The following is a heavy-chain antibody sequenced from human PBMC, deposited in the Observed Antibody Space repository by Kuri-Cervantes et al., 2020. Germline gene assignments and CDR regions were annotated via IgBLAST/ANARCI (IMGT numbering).Heavy chain of an antibody. CDR3: ANSYSTDFDY. Sequence: GESLKISCAASGFTFSSYAMSWVRQAPGKGLEWVSAISGSGGSTYYADSVKGRFTISRDNSKNTLYLQMNSLRAGDTAVYYCANSYSTDFDYWGQGTLVTVSS. CDR1: GFTFSSYA. CDR2: ISGSGGST. V-gene: IGHV3-23*01. D-gene: IGHD2-21*01. J-gene: IGHJ4*02.